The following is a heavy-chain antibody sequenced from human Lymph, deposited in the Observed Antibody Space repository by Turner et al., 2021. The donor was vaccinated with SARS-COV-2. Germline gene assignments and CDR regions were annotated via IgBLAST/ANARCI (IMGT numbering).Heavy chain of an antibody. J-gene: IGHJ4*02. CDR3: AKDHAWYSSGWYARGLDY. D-gene: IGHD6-19*01. V-gene: IGHV3-30*18. Sequence: QVQLVESGGGVVQPGRSLRLSCAASGFTFSSYDMPWVRQAPGKGLEWVAVISHDGSDKYYADSVKGRFTISRDNSKNTLYLQMHSLRAEDTAVYYCAKDHAWYSSGWYARGLDYWGQGSLVTVSS. CDR2: ISHDGSDK. CDR1: GFTFSSYD.